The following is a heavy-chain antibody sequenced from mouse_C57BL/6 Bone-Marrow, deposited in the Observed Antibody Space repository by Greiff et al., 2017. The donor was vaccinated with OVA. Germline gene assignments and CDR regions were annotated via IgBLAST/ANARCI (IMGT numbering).Heavy chain of an antibody. J-gene: IGHJ2*01. CDR1: GYTFTSYW. V-gene: IGHV1-55*01. D-gene: IGHD1-1*01. CDR3: ATPIYYYGSSYGGGSY. CDR2: IYPGSGST. Sequence: QVQLQQPGAELVKPGASVKMSCKASGYTFTSYWITWVKQRPGQGLEWIGDIYPGSGSTNYNEKFKSKATLTVDTSSSTAYMQLSSLTSEDSAVYCCATPIYYYGSSYGGGSYWGQGTTLTVSS.